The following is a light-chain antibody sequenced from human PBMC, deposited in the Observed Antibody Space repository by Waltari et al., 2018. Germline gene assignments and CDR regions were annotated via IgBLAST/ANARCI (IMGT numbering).Light chain of an antibody. CDR3: LQDKNYPRT. V-gene: IGKV1-6*02. Sequence: IQMNQSLSSLSAFAGDRVTITCRATQAIGNELAWYQQRPGEAPKVLIYAASRLQNGVPSRFSGSGSGTYFTLTISSLQPEDFATYYCLQDKNYPRTFGQGTKVKV. CDR2: AAS. CDR1: QAIGNE. J-gene: IGKJ1*01.